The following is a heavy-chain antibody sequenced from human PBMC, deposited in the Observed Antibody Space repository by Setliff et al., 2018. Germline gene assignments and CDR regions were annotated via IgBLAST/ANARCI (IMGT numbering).Heavy chain of an antibody. J-gene: IGHJ4*02. CDR3: ARHFGFSAGWYADY. CDR1: GFSFTTNW. D-gene: IGHD6-19*01. Sequence: GESLKISCKTSGFSFTTNWIVWVRQMPGKGLEWVGIIYPGDSDTRYSPSLQGQVTISADKSITTAYLQWSSLRASDTAMYYCARHFGFSAGWYADYWGQGTLVTVSS. V-gene: IGHV5-51*01. CDR2: IYPGDSDT.